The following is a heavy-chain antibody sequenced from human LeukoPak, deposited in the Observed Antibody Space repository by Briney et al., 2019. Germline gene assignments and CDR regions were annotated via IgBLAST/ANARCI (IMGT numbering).Heavy chain of an antibody. V-gene: IGHV1-69*04. D-gene: IGHD3-22*01. CDR2: IIPNLGTT. CDR1: GGTSNSHA. CDR3: TTNDGGGYQWGDFFDF. Sequence: SVKVSCKASGGTSNSHAISWVRQAPGQGLEWMGRIIPNLGTTNRAQNFQDRVTLTADKSTNTAYMELTSLTSDDTAVYCATTNDGGGYQWGDFFDFWGQGTLVTVSS. J-gene: IGHJ4*02.